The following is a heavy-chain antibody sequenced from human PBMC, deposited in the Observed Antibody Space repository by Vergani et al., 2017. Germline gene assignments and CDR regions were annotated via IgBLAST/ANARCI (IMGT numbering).Heavy chain of an antibody. V-gene: IGHV3-21*01. CDR1: GFTFSSYS. CDR2: ISSSSSYI. J-gene: IGHJ5*02. Sequence: EVQLVESGGGLVKPGGSLRLSCAASGFTFSSYSMNWVRQAPGKGLEWASSISSSSSYINYADSVQGRFTISRDNAKNSLYLQMNSLRAEDTAVYYCAREHWFDPWGQGTLVTVSS. CDR3: AREHWFDP.